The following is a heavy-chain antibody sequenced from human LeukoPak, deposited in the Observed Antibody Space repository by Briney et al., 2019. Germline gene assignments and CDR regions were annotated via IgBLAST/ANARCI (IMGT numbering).Heavy chain of an antibody. V-gene: IGHV1-2*02. CDR1: GYTFTGYY. J-gene: IGHJ4*02. Sequence: ASVKVSCKASGYTFTGYYMHLVRQAPGQGLEWMGWINPNSGGTNYAQKFRGRVTMTRDTSISTAYMELSRLRSDDTAVYYCAIGGNSGYDFLIGAIDYWGQGTLVTVSS. CDR3: AIGGNSGYDFLIGAIDY. D-gene: IGHD5-12*01. CDR2: INPNSGGT.